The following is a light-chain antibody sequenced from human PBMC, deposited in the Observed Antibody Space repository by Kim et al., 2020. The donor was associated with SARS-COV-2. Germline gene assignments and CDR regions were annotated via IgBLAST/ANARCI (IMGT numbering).Light chain of an antibody. V-gene: IGKV3-15*01. CDR2: GAS. J-gene: IGKJ5*01. CDR1: QSVSSN. Sequence: SPGTGAPPSCRASQSVSSNLAWYQQKPGQAPRLLIYGASPRATGIPARFSGSGSGTEFTLTISSLQSEDFAVYYCQQYNNWPPGAFGQGTRLEIK. CDR3: QQYNNWPPGA.